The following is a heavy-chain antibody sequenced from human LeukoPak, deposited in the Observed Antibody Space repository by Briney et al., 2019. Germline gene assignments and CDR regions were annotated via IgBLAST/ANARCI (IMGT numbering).Heavy chain of an antibody. CDR1: GGSISSSSYY. V-gene: IGHV4-39*07. J-gene: IGHJ5*02. D-gene: IGHD5-12*01. Sequence: SETLSLTCTVSGGSISSSSYYWGWIRQPPGEGLEWIGSIYYSGSTYYNPSLKSRVTISVDTSKNQFSLKLSSVTAADTAVYYCARDHIVATIERWDWFDPWGQGTLVTVSS. CDR2: IYYSGST. CDR3: ARDHIVATIERWDWFDP.